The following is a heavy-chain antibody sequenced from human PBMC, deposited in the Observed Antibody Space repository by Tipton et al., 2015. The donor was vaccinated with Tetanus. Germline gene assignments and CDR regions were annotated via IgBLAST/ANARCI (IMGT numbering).Heavy chain of an antibody. V-gene: IGHV4-31*03. CDR1: GASISSGGYF. CDR3: AREGAPRAFDI. CDR2: IHYSGST. J-gene: IGHJ3*02. Sequence: TLSLTCSVSGASISSGGYFWNWIRHRPGKGLEWIGYIHYSGSTFYNPSLKSRVTISVDTSKNQFSLKLNSVTAADTAVYYCAREGAPRAFDIWGQGTMVTVSS.